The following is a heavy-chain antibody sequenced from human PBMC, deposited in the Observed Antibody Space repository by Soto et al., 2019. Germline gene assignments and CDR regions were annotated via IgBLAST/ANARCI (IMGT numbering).Heavy chain of an antibody. D-gene: IGHD6-13*01. Sequence: GASVEVSCRASGYTFINFDISWVRQAAGQGLEWLGWMNPGSGKTGYASKFQGRVAMTRDASTGTSHLDLSSLTSDDTAVYYCARMASAGTLNWFDPWGPGTLVTVSS. V-gene: IGHV1-8*02. CDR3: ARMASAGTLNWFDP. CDR2: MNPGSGKT. J-gene: IGHJ5*02. CDR1: GYTFINFD.